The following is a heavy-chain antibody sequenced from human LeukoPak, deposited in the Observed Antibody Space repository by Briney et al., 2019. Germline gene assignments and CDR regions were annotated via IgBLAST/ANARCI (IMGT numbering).Heavy chain of an antibody. V-gene: IGHV3-7*01. D-gene: IGHD2-21*01. Sequence: GGSLRLSCAASGFTFSTYRMSWVRQAPGKGLEWVANIKQDGSEKHYVDSVKGRFTISRDNAKNSLYLQMSSLRAEDTAVYYCARDRSGGRPSKAYGAQNWFDPWGQGTLVTVSS. J-gene: IGHJ5*02. CDR3: ARDRSGGRPSKAYGAQNWFDP. CDR1: GFTFSTYR. CDR2: IKQDGSEK.